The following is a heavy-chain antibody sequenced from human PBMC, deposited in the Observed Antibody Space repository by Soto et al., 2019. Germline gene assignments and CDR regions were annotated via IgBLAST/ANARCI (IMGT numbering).Heavy chain of an antibody. D-gene: IGHD5-18*01. J-gene: IGHJ4*02. Sequence: EPLSLTCAVYGGSFSSYHWSWIRQTPGKGLEWIGEINHLTTTNYNPSLKSRVIISLDTPKNQFSLKLSSVTAADTAVYYCARGYDTALAPIFWGQGILVTVSS. CDR3: ARGYDTALAPIF. V-gene: IGHV4-34*01. CDR2: INHLTTT. CDR1: GGSFSSYH.